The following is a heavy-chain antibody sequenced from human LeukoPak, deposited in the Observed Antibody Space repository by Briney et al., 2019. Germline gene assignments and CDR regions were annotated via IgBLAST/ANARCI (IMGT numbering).Heavy chain of an antibody. V-gene: IGHV3-23*01. CDR1: GFTFSSYG. CDR3: AKDHGSWGYSSSWYPY. CDR2: VSGSGGTT. D-gene: IGHD6-13*01. Sequence: GGSLRLSCAASGFTFSSYGMGWVRQAPGKGVEWVSAVSGSGGTTHYADSVKGRFTISRDNSKNTLYLQMNSLRAEDTAVYYCAKDHGSWGYSSSWYPYWGQGTLVTVSS. J-gene: IGHJ4*02.